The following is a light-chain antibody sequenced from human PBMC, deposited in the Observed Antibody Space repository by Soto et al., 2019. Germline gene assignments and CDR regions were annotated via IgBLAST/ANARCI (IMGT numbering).Light chain of an antibody. J-gene: IGKJ4*01. Sequence: IQMTQSPSSLSASVGDRVTITCRASQSIRRYLDWYQQKPGKAPNLLIYAASSLQSGVPSRFSGSGSGTDFTLTINNLQPEDFATYYCQQIKSVPHAFGRGTKVEIK. CDR3: QQIKSVPHA. CDR2: AAS. V-gene: IGKV1-39*01. CDR1: QSIRRY.